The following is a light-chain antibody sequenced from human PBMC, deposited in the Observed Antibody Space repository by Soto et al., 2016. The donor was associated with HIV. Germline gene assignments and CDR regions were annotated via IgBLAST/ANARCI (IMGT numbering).Light chain of an antibody. Sequence: SYELTQPPSVSVAPGKTARITCGGNNIGSKSVYWCQQKSGQAPVLVVHDDSHRPSGIPERFSGSNSGNTATLTISRVEAGDEADYSCQVWDSSSDHVVFGGGTKLTVL. CDR3: QVWDSSSDHVV. CDR1: NIGSKS. V-gene: IGLV3-21*03. CDR2: DDS. J-gene: IGLJ2*01.